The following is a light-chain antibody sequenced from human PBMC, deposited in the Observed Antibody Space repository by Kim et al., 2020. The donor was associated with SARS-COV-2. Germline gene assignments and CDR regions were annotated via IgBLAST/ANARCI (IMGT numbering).Light chain of an antibody. CDR2: RDR. CDR3: QVWDSGVI. V-gene: IGLV3-9*01. Sequence: SYELTQPLSVSVALGQTAMITCGGNNIERRTVNWYQQKSGQAPVLVIHRDRGRPSGIPDRFSGSNSANTATLTISGAQAGDEADYYCQVWDSGVIFGGGT. CDR1: NIERRT. J-gene: IGLJ2*01.